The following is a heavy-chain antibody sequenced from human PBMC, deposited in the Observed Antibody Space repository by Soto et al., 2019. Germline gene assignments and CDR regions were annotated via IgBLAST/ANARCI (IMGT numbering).Heavy chain of an antibody. CDR1: GASMSDYY. CDR2: MNHGGRG. Sequence: SETLSLTVTVSGASMSDYYGSWIRQSPGKGLEHIGYMNHGGRGEYYPSLKSRVTISVDTSNNQISLKLSSVTAADTAIYYCARSGHTFGGVVWGQGILVTVSS. D-gene: IGHD3-16*01. CDR3: ARSGHTFGGVV. J-gene: IGHJ4*02. V-gene: IGHV4-59*13.